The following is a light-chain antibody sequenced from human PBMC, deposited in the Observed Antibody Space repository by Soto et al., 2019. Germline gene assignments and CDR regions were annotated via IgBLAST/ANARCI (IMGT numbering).Light chain of an antibody. V-gene: IGLV2-11*01. CDR2: DVT. Sequence: QSALTQPLSVSGSPGQSVTISCTGTSSDVGGYDYVSWYQQYPGKAPKLLISDVTERPSGVPDRFSGSKSGNTASLTISGLQAEDEAMYYCYSFAGNDTLFGNGTKLTVL. CDR3: YSFAGNDTL. CDR1: SSDVGGYDY. J-gene: IGLJ6*01.